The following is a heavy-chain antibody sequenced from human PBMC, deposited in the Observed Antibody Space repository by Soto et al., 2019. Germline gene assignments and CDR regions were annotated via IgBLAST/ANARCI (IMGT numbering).Heavy chain of an antibody. CDR3: ARDPRVAAAGRVDP. Sequence: GGSLRLSCAASGFTFSSYWMHWVRQAPGKGLVWVSRINSDGSSTSYADSVKGRFTISRDNAKNTLYLQMNSLRAEDTAVYYWARDPRVAAAGRVDPWGQGTLVTVSS. CDR2: INSDGSST. V-gene: IGHV3-74*01. CDR1: GFTFSSYW. D-gene: IGHD6-13*01. J-gene: IGHJ5*02.